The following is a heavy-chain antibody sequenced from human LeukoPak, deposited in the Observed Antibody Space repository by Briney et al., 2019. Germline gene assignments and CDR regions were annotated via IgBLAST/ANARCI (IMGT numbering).Heavy chain of an antibody. V-gene: IGHV3-74*01. CDR2: IDDDGSIT. Sequence: GGSLRLSCAASGFTFSTYWVHWVRQAPGKGLLWVSRIDDDGSITNYAESVKGRFTISRDNAKNTVYLQMNSLRAEDTAVYYCARGLGSSADYWGQGTLVTVSS. CDR3: ARGLGSSADY. CDR1: GFTFSTYW. J-gene: IGHJ4*02. D-gene: IGHD6-19*01.